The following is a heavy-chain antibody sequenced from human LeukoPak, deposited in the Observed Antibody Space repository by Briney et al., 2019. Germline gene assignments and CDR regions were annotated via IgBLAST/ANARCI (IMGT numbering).Heavy chain of an antibody. D-gene: IGHD3-10*01. CDR3: ARVGGSGSYPYAYYYMDV. J-gene: IGHJ6*03. Sequence: KPSETLSLTCAVYGGSFSGYYWSWIRQPPGKGLEWIGEINHSGSTNYNPSLKSRVTVSVDTSKNQFSLKLSSVTAADTAVYYCARVGGSGSYPYAYYYMDVWGKGTTVTISS. CDR1: GGSFSGYY. V-gene: IGHV4-34*01. CDR2: INHSGST.